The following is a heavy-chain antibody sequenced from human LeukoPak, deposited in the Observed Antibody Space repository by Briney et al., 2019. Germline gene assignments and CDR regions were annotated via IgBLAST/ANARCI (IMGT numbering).Heavy chain of an antibody. CDR1: GYTFTGYY. J-gene: IGHJ6*02. CDR3: AMPRVVVTAIYYYYGMDV. Sequence: ASVKVSCKASGYTFTGYYTHWVRQAPGQGLEWMGWINPNSGGTNYAQKFQGRVTMTRDTSISTAYMELSRLRSDDTAVYYCAMPRVVVTAIYYYYGMDVWGQGTTVTVSS. V-gene: IGHV1-2*02. D-gene: IGHD2-21*02. CDR2: INPNSGGT.